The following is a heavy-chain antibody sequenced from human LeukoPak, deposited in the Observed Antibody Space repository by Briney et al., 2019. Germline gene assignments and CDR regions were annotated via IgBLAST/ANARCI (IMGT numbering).Heavy chain of an antibody. CDR1: GFTFSSYG. D-gene: IGHD5-12*01. J-gene: IGHJ3*02. Sequence: GGSLRLSCAPSGFTFSSYGMHWVRQAPGKGLEWVTVISYDVGNKYYADSVKGRFTISRDNPKNTLYLQMNSLRAEDTAVYYCARDVRGYSGQLDAFDIWGQGTMVTVSS. CDR3: ARDVRGYSGQLDAFDI. CDR2: ISYDVGNK. V-gene: IGHV3-30*03.